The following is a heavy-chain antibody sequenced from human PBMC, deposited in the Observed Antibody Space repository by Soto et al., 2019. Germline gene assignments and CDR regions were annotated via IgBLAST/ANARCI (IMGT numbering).Heavy chain of an antibody. V-gene: IGHV3-23*01. CDR3: TKGDSSGYFDPSSGYSTPDH. J-gene: IGHJ5*02. CDR2: ITTSDDIT. D-gene: IGHD3-3*01. CDR1: GFIFKDFA. Sequence: EVRLFESGGGLVEPGESLRLSCAASGFIFKDFAMNWVRQAPGKGLEWVSTITTSDDITYSADSVRGRFTISRDNSVITLFVQMSSLRGDGTATYYCTKGDSSGYFDPSSGYSTPDHWGQGTLVTVSS.